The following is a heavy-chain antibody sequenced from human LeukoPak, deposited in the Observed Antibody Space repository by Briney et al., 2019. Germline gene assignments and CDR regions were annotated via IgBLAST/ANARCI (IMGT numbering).Heavy chain of an antibody. V-gene: IGHV4-39*01. D-gene: IGHD3-22*01. Sequence: SETLSLTCTVSGGSISSSSYYWGWIHQPPGKGLEWIGSIYYSGSTYYNPSLKSRVTISVDTSKNQFSLKLSSVTAADTAVYYCARLANYYDSSGYLHWGQGTLVTVSS. J-gene: IGHJ4*02. CDR2: IYYSGST. CDR3: ARLANYYDSSGYLH. CDR1: GGSISSSSYY.